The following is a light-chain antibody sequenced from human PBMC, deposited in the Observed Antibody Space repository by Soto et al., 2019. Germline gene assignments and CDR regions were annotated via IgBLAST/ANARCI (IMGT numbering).Light chain of an antibody. CDR1: QSVSSY. V-gene: IGKV3-11*01. J-gene: IGKJ3*01. CDR3: QQRSNWPIT. Sequence: EIXLTQSXATLSLSPGERATLSCRASQSVSSYLAWYQQKPGQAPRLLIYDASNRATGIPARFSGSGSGTGFTLTISSLEPEDFAVYYCQQRSNWPITFGPGTKVDIK. CDR2: DAS.